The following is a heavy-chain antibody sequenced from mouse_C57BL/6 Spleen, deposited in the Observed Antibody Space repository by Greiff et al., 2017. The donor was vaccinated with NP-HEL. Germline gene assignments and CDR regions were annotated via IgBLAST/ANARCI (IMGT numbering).Heavy chain of an antibody. Sequence: QVQLQQSGAELVKPGASVKMSCKASGYTFTSYWITWVKQRPGQGLEWIGDIYPGSGSTNYNEKFKSKATLTVDTSSSTAYMQLSSLTSEDAAVYYCARWDYGSRTRVDYWGQGTTLTVSS. J-gene: IGHJ2*01. CDR2: IYPGSGST. D-gene: IGHD1-1*01. CDR3: ARWDYGSRTRVDY. V-gene: IGHV1-55*01. CDR1: GYTFTSYW.